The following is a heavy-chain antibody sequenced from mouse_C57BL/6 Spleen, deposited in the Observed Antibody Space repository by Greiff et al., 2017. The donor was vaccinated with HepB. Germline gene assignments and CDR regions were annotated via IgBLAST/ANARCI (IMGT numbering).Heavy chain of an antibody. CDR3: ARYRGVGYLDV. V-gene: IGHV1-72*01. Sequence: QVQLKQPGAELVKPGASVKLSCKASGYTFTSYWMHWVKQRPGRGLEWIGRIDPNSGGTKYNEKFKSKATLTVDKPSSTAYMQLSRLPSEDSAVYYSARYRGVGYLDVWGTEAAVTVSS. J-gene: IGHJ1*03. D-gene: IGHD1-3*01. CDR2: IDPNSGGT. CDR1: GYTFTSYW.